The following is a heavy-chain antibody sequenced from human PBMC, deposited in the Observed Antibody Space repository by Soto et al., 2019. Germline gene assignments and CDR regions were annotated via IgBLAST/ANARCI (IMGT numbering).Heavy chain of an antibody. CDR1: GFSLSTSGMC. V-gene: IGHV2-70*01. J-gene: IGHJ6*02. D-gene: IGHD2-2*02. CDR3: ARIPIVVVPAAIPHYYYYGMDV. CDR2: IDWDDDK. Sequence: GPTLVNPTQTLTLTCTFSGFSLSTSGMCVSWIRQPPGKALEWLALIDWDDDKYYSTSLKTRLTISKDTSKNQVVLTMTNMDPVDTATYYCARIPIVVVPAAIPHYYYYGMDVWGQGTTVTVSS.